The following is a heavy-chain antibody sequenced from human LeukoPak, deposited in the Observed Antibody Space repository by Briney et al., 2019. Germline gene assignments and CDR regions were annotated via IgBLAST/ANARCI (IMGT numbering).Heavy chain of an antibody. CDR1: GFTFSSYS. D-gene: IGHD3-10*01. J-gene: IGHJ4*02. V-gene: IGHV3-21*01. CDR2: ISSSSSYI. Sequence: PGGSLRLSCAASGFTFSSYSMNWVRQAPGKGLEWVSSISSSSSYIYYADSVKGRFTISRDNSKNTLYLQMNSLRAEDTAVYYCAKDHYGSGSPGGTIDYWGQGTLVTVSS. CDR3: AKDHYGSGSPGGTIDY.